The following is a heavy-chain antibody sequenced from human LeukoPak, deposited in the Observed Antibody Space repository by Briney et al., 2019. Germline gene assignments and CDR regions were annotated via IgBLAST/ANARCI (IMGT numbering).Heavy chain of an antibody. CDR1: GVSISSGDYH. D-gene: IGHD2/OR15-2a*01. V-gene: IGHV4-39*01. CDR2: IYRSGVT. Sequence: SETLSLTCSVSGVSISSGDYHWAWIRQPPGEGLEWIGSIYRSGVTSYNPSLKSRLTISVNTFNDQFSLKLSSVAATDMAVYYCARQIGGFRWAFDSWGQGTLVTVSS. J-gene: IGHJ4*02. CDR3: ARQIGGFRWAFDS.